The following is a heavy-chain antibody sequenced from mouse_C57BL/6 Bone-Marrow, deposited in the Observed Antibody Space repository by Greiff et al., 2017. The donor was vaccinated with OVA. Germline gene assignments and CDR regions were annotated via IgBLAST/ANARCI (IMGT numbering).Heavy chain of an antibody. Sequence: QVQLKQPGAELVKPGASVKMSCKASGYTFTSYWITWVKQRPGQGLEWIGDIYPGSGSTNYNEKFKSKATLTVDTSSSTAYMQLSSLTSEDSAVYYCARRGSSPLDGFDYWGQGTTLTVSS. CDR2: IYPGSGST. J-gene: IGHJ2*01. D-gene: IGHD1-1*01. CDR1: GYTFTSYW. V-gene: IGHV1-55*01. CDR3: ARRGSSPLDGFDY.